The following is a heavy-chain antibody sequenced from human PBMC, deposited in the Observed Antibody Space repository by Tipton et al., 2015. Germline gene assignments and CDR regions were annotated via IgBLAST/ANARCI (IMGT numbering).Heavy chain of an antibody. J-gene: IGHJ4*02. Sequence: TLSLTCTVSGGSISSGKYYWSWIRQHPGKGLEWIGYIYYSGNTYYNPSLKSRVTISVDTSKSQFSLKPTSVTAADTAVYYCARVKVATMLYYFDYWGQGTLVTVSS. CDR2: IYYSGNT. CDR1: GGSISSGKYY. CDR3: ARVKVATMLYYFDY. V-gene: IGHV4-31*03. D-gene: IGHD5-12*01.